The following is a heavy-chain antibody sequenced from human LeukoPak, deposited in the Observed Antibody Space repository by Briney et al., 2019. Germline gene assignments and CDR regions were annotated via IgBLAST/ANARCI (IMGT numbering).Heavy chain of an antibody. Sequence: ASVTVSCKASGGTFSNYAISWVRQAPGQGLEWMGWISAYNGNTNYAQKLQGRVTMTTDTSTSTAYMELRSLRSDDTAVYYCARVVAAAGFDAFDIWGQGTMVTVSS. CDR2: ISAYNGNT. CDR1: GGTFSNYA. V-gene: IGHV1-18*01. J-gene: IGHJ3*02. CDR3: ARVVAAAGFDAFDI. D-gene: IGHD6-13*01.